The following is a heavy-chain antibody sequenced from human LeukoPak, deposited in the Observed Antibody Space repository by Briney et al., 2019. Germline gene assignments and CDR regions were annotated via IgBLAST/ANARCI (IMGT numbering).Heavy chain of an antibody. V-gene: IGHV4-59*01. CDR1: GGSISSYY. Sequence: PSETLSLTCTVSGGSISSYYWSWIRQPPGKGLEWIGYIYYSGSTNYNPSLKSRVTISEDTSKNQFSLKLSSVTAADTAVYYCARAQFTPGNGWTSSDAFDIWGQGTMVTVSS. CDR3: ARAQFTPGNGWTSSDAFDI. CDR2: IYYSGST. D-gene: IGHD6-19*01. J-gene: IGHJ3*02.